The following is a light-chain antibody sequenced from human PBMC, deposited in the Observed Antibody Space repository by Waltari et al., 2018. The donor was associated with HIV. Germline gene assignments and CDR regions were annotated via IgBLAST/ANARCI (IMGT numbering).Light chain of an antibody. CDR3: SSYAGSNNVI. Sequence: QSALAQPPSASVSPGQSVTISCTGTSSDVGGYSYVSWYQQHPGKAPKLMIYEVSKRPSGGPDRFPGSKSGNAASLTVSGLQAEDEADYYCSSYAGSNNVIFGGGTKLTVL. J-gene: IGLJ2*01. CDR1: SSDVGGYSY. V-gene: IGLV2-8*01. CDR2: EVS.